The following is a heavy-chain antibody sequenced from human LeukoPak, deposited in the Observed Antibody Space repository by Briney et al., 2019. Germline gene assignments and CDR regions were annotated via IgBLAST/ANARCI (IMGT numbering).Heavy chain of an antibody. D-gene: IGHD5-18*01. CDR1: GGTFSSYA. J-gene: IGHJ6*03. V-gene: IGHV1-69*13. CDR3: ARETPYSYGPGDDYYYYYYMDV. Sequence: SVKVSCKASGGTFSSYAISWVRQAPGQGLEWMGGIIPIFGTANYAQKFQGRVTITADESTSTAYMELSSLRSEDTAVYYCARETPYSYGPGDDYYYYYYMDVWGKGTTVTVSS. CDR2: IIPIFGTA.